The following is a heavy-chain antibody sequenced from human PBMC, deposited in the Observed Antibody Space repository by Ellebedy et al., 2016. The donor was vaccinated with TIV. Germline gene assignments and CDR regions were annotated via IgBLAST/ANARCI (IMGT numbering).Heavy chain of an antibody. CDR1: GGSITSTYY. CDR3: ARGHGYSSGWGLGL. J-gene: IGHJ4*02. Sequence: SETLSLTXTVSGGSITSTYYWTWIRQPAGKGLEWIGRIYTSGSTNYNPSLKSRVTMSIDTSKNQFSLKLSSVTAADTAVYYCARGHGYSSGWGLGLWGQGTLVTVSS. D-gene: IGHD6-19*01. CDR2: IYTSGST. V-gene: IGHV4-4*07.